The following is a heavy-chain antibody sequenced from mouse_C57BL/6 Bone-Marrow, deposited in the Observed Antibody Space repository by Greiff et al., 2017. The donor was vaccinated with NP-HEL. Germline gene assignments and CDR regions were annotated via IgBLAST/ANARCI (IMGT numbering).Heavy chain of an antibody. D-gene: IGHD1-1*02. V-gene: IGHV2-2*01. CDR1: GFSLTSYG. CDR2: IWSGGST. J-gene: IGHJ1*03. Sequence: VQLQQSGPGLVQPSQSLSITCTVSGFSLTSYGVHWVRQSPGKGLEWLGVIWSGGSTDYNAAFISRLSISKDNSKSQVFFKMNSLQADDTAIYYCARKREVEGYFDVWGTGTTVTVSS. CDR3: ARKREVEGYFDV.